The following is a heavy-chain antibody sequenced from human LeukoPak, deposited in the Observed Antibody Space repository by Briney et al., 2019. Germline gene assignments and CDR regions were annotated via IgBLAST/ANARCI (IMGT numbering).Heavy chain of an antibody. V-gene: IGHV3-43*02. CDR2: ISGDGGST. D-gene: IGHD5-12*01. J-gene: IGHJ4*02. CDR3: AKGLYSGYVEVFDY. CDR1: GFTFDDYA. Sequence: GGSLRLSCAASGFTFDDYAMHWVRQAPGKGLEWVSLISGDGGSTYYADSVKGRFAISRDNSKNSLYLQMNSLRTEDTALYYCAKGLYSGYVEVFDYWGQGTLVTVSS.